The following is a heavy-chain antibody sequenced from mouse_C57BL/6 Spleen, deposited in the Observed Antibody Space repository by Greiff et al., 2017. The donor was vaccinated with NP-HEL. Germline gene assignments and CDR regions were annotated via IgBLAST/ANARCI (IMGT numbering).Heavy chain of an antibody. CDR3: TRSGNYYCSMDY. J-gene: IGHJ4*01. D-gene: IGHD1-2*01. CDR2: IDPYDGGT. CDR1: GYTFTSYW. V-gene: IGHV1-52*01. Sequence: QVQLQQPGAELVKPGASVKLSCKASGYTFTSYWMHWVKQRPIQGLEWIGNIDPYDGGTNYNQKFKNKATLTVDKSSSTAYMQLSSLTSEDSAVDYYTRSGNYYCSMDYWGQGTSVTVSS.